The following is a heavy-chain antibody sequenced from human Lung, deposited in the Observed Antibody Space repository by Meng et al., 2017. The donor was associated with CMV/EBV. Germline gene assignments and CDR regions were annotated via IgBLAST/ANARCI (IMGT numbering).Heavy chain of an antibody. D-gene: IGHD2-2*02. J-gene: IGHJ6*02. Sequence: SXXVSXKASGDTFSRYAISWVRQAPGQGLEWMGGIIPFFDTTNYAQKFQGRVTITTEESTSTAYMELSSLRSEDTAVYYCARDRTGDCSSTSCYNYYYYYGMDVWGQGTTVTVSS. CDR2: IIPFFDTT. CDR3: ARDRTGDCSSTSCYNYYYYYGMDV. V-gene: IGHV1-69*05. CDR1: GDTFSRYA.